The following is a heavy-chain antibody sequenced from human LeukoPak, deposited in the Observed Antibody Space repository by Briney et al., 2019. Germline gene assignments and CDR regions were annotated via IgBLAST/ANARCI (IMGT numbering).Heavy chain of an antibody. CDR1: GGSISSSSYY. CDR2: IYYSGST. Sequence: SETLSLTCTVSGGSISSSSYYWGWIRQPPGKGLEWIGSIYYSGSTYYNPSLKSRVTIPVDTSKNQFSLKLSSVTAADTAVYYCARHRRYSSSSHFDYWGQGTLVTVSS. V-gene: IGHV4-39*01. J-gene: IGHJ4*02. CDR3: ARHRRYSSSSHFDY. D-gene: IGHD6-6*01.